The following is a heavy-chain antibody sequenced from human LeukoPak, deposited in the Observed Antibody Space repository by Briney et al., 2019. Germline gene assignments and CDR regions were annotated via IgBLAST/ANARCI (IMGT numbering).Heavy chain of an antibody. J-gene: IGHJ3*01. V-gene: IGHV3-23*01. D-gene: IGHD3/OR15-3a*01. CDR2: ISGSGGST. Sequence: GGSLRLSCAASGFTFSSYGMSWLRQAPGKGREGGSAISGSGGSTYYADSVKGRFTISRDNYKDNLDVEMNSLRGQDWVVLYRPKFRTGIEATLYDAFTVSSEGTIVSVSS. CDR1: GFTFSSYG. CDR3: PKFRTGIEATLYDAFTV.